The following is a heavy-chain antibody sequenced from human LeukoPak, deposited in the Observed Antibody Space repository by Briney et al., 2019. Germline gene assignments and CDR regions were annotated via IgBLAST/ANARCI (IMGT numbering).Heavy chain of an antibody. D-gene: IGHD6-13*01. Sequence: GGSLSLTCAASGFTVSSNYMSWVRQAPAKGLERDSVIYSDGSTYYADSVKGRFTISRDNSKNALYLQMNGLRAEDRAVYYCATGIAGRLGEGSVLWGQGTMVTVSS. CDR2: IYSDGST. CDR1: GFTVSSNY. CDR3: ATGIAGRLGEGSVL. J-gene: IGHJ3*01. V-gene: IGHV3-53*01.